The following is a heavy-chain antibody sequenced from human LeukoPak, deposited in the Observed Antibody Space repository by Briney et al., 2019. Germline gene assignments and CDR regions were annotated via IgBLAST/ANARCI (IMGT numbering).Heavy chain of an antibody. CDR1: GFTFSSYG. CDR2: ISYDGSNK. D-gene: IGHD3-10*01. V-gene: IGHV3-30*18. Sequence: GGSLRLSCAASGFTFSSYGMHWVRQAPGKGLEWVAVISYDGSNKYYADSVKGRFTISRDNSKNTLYLQMNSLRAEDTAVYYCAKDLRSYGSGSSPFDYWGQGTLVTVSS. J-gene: IGHJ4*02. CDR3: AKDLRSYGSGSSPFDY.